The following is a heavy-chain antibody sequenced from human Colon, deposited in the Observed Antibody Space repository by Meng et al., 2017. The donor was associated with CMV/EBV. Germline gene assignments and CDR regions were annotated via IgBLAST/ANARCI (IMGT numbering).Heavy chain of an antibody. Sequence: ASISSGSYCWCWIRQSPGKGLEWIGYIYYSGSTDYNPSLKSRVTISLDAPKNQLYLKLSSMTAADTAVYYCATDRWFGEINYGMEVWGQGATVTVSS. CDR2: IYYSGST. CDR1: ASISSGSYC. D-gene: IGHD3-10*01. CDR3: ATDRWFGEINYGMEV. J-gene: IGHJ6*02. V-gene: IGHV4-61*01.